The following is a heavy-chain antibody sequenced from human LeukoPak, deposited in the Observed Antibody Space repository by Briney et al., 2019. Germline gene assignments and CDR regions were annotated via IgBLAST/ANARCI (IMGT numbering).Heavy chain of an antibody. D-gene: IGHD2-2*01. CDR2: INHSGST. CDR3: ARRRQMGRYCSSTSCPKWGMDV. CDR1: GGPFSGYY. Sequence: SETLSLTCAVYGGPFSGYYWSWIRQPPGKGLEWIGEINHSGSTNYNPSLKSRVTISVDTSKNQFSLKLSSVTAADTAVYYCARRRQMGRYCSSTSCPKWGMDVWGQGTTVTVSS. V-gene: IGHV4-34*01. J-gene: IGHJ6*02.